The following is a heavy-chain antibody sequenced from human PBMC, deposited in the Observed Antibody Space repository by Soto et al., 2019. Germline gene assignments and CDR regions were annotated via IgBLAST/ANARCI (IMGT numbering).Heavy chain of an antibody. CDR2: ISAYTDTP. Sequence: ASVKVSCKASGYTFTNFGVTWVRRAPGQGLEWMGWISAYTDTPNYAQKFQGRVTKTIDTSTSTAYMDLRSLTSDDTAVYYCARVIPGAEAWFDPWGQGTLVTVSS. CDR1: GYTFTNFG. V-gene: IGHV1-18*01. J-gene: IGHJ5*02. CDR3: ARVIPGAEAWFDP. D-gene: IGHD2-2*01.